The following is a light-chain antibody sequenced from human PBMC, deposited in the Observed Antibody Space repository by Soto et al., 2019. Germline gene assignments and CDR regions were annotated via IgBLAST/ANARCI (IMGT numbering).Light chain of an antibody. CDR3: QQYNSYPYT. Sequence: DIEMAQSPATLSASVGDRVTITCRASQSINNWLAWYQQKPGKAPKLLIYDASSLESGVPSRFSGSGSGTEFTLTISSLQPDDFATYYCQQYNSYPYTFGPGTKVDIK. V-gene: IGKV1-5*01. CDR1: QSINNW. CDR2: DAS. J-gene: IGKJ3*01.